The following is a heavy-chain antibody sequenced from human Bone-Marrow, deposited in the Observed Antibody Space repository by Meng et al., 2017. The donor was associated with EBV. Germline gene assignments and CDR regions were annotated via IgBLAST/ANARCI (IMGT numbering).Heavy chain of an antibody. CDR3: ARGGDCSSTSCYLPFDP. D-gene: IGHD2-2*01. J-gene: IGHJ5*02. Sequence: VHVVQSGARVKKPGASVQVSCKASGYTFTSYAMHWVRQDPGQWLEWMGWINAGNGNTKYSQKFQGRVTITRDTSASTAYMELSSLKSEDTAVYYCARGGDCSSTSCYLPFDPWGQGTLVTVSS. CDR1: GYTFTSYA. CDR2: INAGNGNT. V-gene: IGHV1-3*01.